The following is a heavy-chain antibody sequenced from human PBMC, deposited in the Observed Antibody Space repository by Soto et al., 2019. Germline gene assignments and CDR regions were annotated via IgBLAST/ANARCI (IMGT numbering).Heavy chain of an antibody. J-gene: IGHJ5*02. Sequence: GASVKVSCKASGYTFTDYYMHWVRQDPGHGPEWMGWINPNGGGTNYAQKFQDRVTMTRDTSISAVYMELTSLRSDDTAMYYCARDLLDLWSGYMRFHPWGQGTLVTVSS. CDR1: GYTFTDYY. V-gene: IGHV1-2*02. CDR3: ARDLLDLWSGYMRFHP. D-gene: IGHD3-3*01. CDR2: INPNGGGT.